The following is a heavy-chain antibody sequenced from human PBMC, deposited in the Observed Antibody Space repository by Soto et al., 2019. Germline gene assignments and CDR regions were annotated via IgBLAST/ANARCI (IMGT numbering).Heavy chain of an antibody. CDR2: MNPNSGNT. CDR3: TRELSSGWFST. D-gene: IGHD6-19*01. V-gene: IGHV1-8*01. CDR1: GWTLPNLD. Sequence: XVTGSCKASGWTLPNLDVNWVRQATGQGREWMGWMNPNSGNTGYAQKFQGRVTRTRNTSISTAYMELRSLRSEDTAVYYCTRELSSGWFSTWGQGTLVTGSS. J-gene: IGHJ5*02.